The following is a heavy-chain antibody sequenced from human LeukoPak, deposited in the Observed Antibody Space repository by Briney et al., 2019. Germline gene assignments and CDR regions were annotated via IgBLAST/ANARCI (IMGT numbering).Heavy chain of an antibody. D-gene: IGHD6-19*01. Sequence: PSETLSLTCAVSGGSISSGGYSRSWIRQPPGKGLEWIGYIYHSGSTYYNPSLKSRVTISVDRSKNQFSLKLSSVTAADTAVYYCAREGNSSGWYYFDYWGQGTLVTVSS. V-gene: IGHV4-30-2*01. J-gene: IGHJ4*02. CDR3: AREGNSSGWYYFDY. CDR2: IYHSGST. CDR1: GGSISSGGYS.